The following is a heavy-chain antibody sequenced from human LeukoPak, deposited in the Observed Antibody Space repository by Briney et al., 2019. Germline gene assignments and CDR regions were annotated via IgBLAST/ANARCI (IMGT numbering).Heavy chain of an antibody. Sequence: PGRSLRLSCAVSGFTFGSYVMSWVRQAPGKGPEWVSAISGDGGTYYADSVKGRFTISRDNSKNPLYLQMNSLGGEDTALYYCARYCGAASCYSGFDYWGQGTLVTVAS. CDR3: ARYCGAASCYSGFDY. D-gene: IGHD2-15*01. J-gene: IGHJ4*02. CDR2: ISGDGGT. CDR1: GFTFGSYV. V-gene: IGHV3-23*01.